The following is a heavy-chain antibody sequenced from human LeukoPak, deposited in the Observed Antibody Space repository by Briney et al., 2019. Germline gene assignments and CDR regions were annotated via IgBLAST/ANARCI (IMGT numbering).Heavy chain of an antibody. Sequence: SETLSITCTVSGGSIISYYWSWIRQPAGKGLEWIGRIYTSGSTNYNPSLKSRVTMSVDTSKNQFSLKLSSVTAADTAVYYCARVASGITGTEPGINYYYYYMDVWGKGTTVTVSS. CDR2: IYTSGST. V-gene: IGHV4-4*07. CDR3: ARVASGITGTEPGINYYYYYMDV. D-gene: IGHD1-20*01. CDR1: GGSIISYY. J-gene: IGHJ6*03.